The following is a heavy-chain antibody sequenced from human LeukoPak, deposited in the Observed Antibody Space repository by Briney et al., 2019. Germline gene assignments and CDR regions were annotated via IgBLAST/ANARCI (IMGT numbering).Heavy chain of an antibody. Sequence: PSETLSLTCTVSGASISSSDYYWAWIRQPPGKGLEWIGNIYYSGSTYYNPSFNSRVTISLDTSKNRFSLKLSSVTAADTAVYYCATRVGYYDSSGYSKEYYFDYWGQGTLVTVSS. CDR2: IYYSGST. V-gene: IGHV4-39*01. CDR1: GASISSSDYY. D-gene: IGHD3-22*01. CDR3: ATRVGYYDSSGYSKEYYFDY. J-gene: IGHJ4*02.